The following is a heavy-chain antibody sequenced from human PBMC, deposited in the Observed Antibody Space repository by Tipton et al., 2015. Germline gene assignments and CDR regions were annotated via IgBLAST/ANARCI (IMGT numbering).Heavy chain of an antibody. D-gene: IGHD4-23*01. J-gene: IGHJ4*02. Sequence: PGLVKPSETLSLTCAVSAYSISTDYYWGWIRQPPGKGLEWIGTISHSGSTYYNPSLKSRVTISVDTSKTQFSLKMSSVTASDTAVYYCARARGRHGGLFDSWGQGILVTVSS. CDR3: ARARGRHGGLFDS. CDR1: AYSISTDYY. CDR2: ISHSGST. V-gene: IGHV4-38-2*01.